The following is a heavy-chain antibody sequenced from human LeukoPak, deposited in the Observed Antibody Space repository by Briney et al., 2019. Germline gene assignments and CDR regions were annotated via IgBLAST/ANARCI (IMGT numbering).Heavy chain of an antibody. V-gene: IGHV1-69*13. CDR3: ARWDAHYYEGDNWFDP. J-gene: IGHJ5*02. CDR1: GGTFSNYA. Sequence: SVKVSCKASGGTFSNYAIIWVRQAPGQGLEWMGGIVPGFRTTDYAQKFQDRVTITADESSGIAYLELRSLRSEDTALYYCARWDAHYYEGDNWFDPWGQGTLVTVSS. D-gene: IGHD3-16*01. CDR2: IVPGFRTT.